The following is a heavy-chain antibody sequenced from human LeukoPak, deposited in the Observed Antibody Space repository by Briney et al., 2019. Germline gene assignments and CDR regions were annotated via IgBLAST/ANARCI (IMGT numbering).Heavy chain of an antibody. CDR1: GFTFSNAW. D-gene: IGHD3-22*01. CDR2: IKSKTYGGTT. CDR3: TTREAMIVVENAFDI. J-gene: IGHJ3*02. V-gene: IGHV3-15*01. Sequence: AGGSLRLSCAASGFTFSNAWMSWVRQAPGKGLEWVGRIKSKTYGGTTDYAAPVKGRFTISRDDSKNTLYLQMNSLKTEDTAVYYCTTREAMIVVENAFDIWGQGTMVTVSS.